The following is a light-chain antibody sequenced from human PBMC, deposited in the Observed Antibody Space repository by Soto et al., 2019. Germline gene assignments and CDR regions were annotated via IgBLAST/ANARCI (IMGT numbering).Light chain of an antibody. J-gene: IGKJ1*01. CDR3: QHYGTSRWT. V-gene: IGKV3-20*01. CDR1: QSVSSSY. CDR2: DAS. Sequence: PGERATLSGRASQSVSSSYLAWYQRKPGQAPRLLICDASTRATGIPDRSSGSGSGTDFTLTISRLEPEDFAVFCCQHYGTSRWTFGRGTKVEI.